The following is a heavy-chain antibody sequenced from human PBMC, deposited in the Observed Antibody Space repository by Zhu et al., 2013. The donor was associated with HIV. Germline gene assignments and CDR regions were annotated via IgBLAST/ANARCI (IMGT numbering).Heavy chain of an antibody. CDR2: IIPIFGTA. D-gene: IGHD6-19*01. CDR3: AIGYSSGWYFDY. V-gene: IGHV1-69*06. CDR1: GGTISNYS. Sequence: QVQLVQSGAEVKKPGTSVKVSCKASGGTISNYSITWVRQAPGQGLEWMGGIIPIFGTANYAQKFQGRVTITADKSTRTAYMELSSLRSEDTAVYYCAIGYSSGWYFDYWGQGTLVTVSS. J-gene: IGHJ4*02.